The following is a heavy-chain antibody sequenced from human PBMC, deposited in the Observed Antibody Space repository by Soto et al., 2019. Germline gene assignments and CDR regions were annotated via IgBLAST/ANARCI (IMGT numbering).Heavy chain of an antibody. CDR2: IYYSGSI. CDR3: ARVQGRWLQFDY. J-gene: IGHJ4*02. Sequence: SETLSLTCSVSGDSISSNTHYWGWIRQPPGKGLEWLGSIYYSGSIYHNPSLKSRVTMSVDTSKNQFSLKLSSVTAADTAMYYCARVQGRWLQFDYWGQGILVTVSS. CDR1: GDSISSNTHY. D-gene: IGHD5-12*01. V-gene: IGHV4-39*07.